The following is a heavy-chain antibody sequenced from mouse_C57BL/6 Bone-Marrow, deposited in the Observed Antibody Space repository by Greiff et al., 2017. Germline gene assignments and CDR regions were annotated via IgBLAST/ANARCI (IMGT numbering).Heavy chain of an antibody. J-gene: IGHJ2*01. CDR3: AYWGWYYFDY. Sequence: QVQLQQSGAELVKPGASVKMSCKASGYSFTSYWITWVKQRPGQGLEWIGVIYPGSGSTNYNEKFKSKATLTVDSSSSPAYMQLSSLTSEASAVYSCAYWGWYYFDYWGQGTTLTVSA. CDR1: GYSFTSYW. V-gene: IGHV1-55*01. D-gene: IGHD3-3*01. CDR2: IYPGSGST.